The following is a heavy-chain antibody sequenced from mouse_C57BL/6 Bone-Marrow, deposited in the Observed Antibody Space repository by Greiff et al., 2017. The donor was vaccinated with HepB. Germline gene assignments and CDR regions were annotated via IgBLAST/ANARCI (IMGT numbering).Heavy chain of an antibody. V-gene: IGHV1-69*01. J-gene: IGHJ4*01. Sequence: VQLQQSGAELVMPGASVKLSCKASGYTFTSYWMHWVKQRPGQGLEWIGEIDPSDSYTNYNQKFKGKSTLTVDKSSSTAYMQLSSLTSEDSAVYYCARRAPDAMDYWGQGTSVTVSS. CDR1: GYTFTSYW. CDR2: IDPSDSYT. CDR3: ARRAPDAMDY.